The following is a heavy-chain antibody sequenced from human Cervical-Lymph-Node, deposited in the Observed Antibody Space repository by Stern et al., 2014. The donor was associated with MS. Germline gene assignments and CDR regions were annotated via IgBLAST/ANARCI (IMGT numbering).Heavy chain of an antibody. D-gene: IGHD6-6*01. V-gene: IGHV4-61*01. CDR2: IYYSGNT. CDR1: GDSVSIGSHY. J-gene: IGHJ4*02. CDR3: ARVYWARPHFFDY. Sequence: QVQLQESGPGLVKSSETLSLTCTVSGDSVSIGSHYWSWIRQPPGKGLEWIGYIYYSGNTNYNPSLKSRVTISVDTSKDQFSMKLSSVTAADTARYYCARVYWARPHFFDYWGQGTLVTVSS.